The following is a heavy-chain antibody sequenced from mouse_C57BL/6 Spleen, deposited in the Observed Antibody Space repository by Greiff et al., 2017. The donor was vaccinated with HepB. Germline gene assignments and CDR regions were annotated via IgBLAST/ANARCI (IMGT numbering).Heavy chain of an antibody. J-gene: IGHJ4*01. D-gene: IGHD1-1*02. CDR3: TSGNYAMDY. CDR1: GFNIKDDY. Sequence: EVQLQQSGAELVRPGASVKLSCTASGFNIKDDYMHWVKQRPEQGLEWIGWIDPENGDTEYASKFQGKATITADTSSNTAYRQLSSLTSEDTAVYYCTSGNYAMDYWGQGASVTVSS. CDR2: IDPENGDT. V-gene: IGHV14-4*01.